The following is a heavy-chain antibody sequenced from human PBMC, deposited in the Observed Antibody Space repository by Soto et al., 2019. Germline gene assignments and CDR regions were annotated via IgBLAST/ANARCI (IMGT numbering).Heavy chain of an antibody. CDR2: IYSGGST. CDR1: GFTVSSNY. Sequence: GGSLRLSCAASGFTVSSNYMSWVRQAPGKGLEWVSVIYSGGSTYYADSVKGRFTISRDNSKNTLYLQMNSLRAEDTAVYYCARSLGQEYYYDSSGYYLWGLGTLVTVSS. D-gene: IGHD3-22*01. J-gene: IGHJ4*02. V-gene: IGHV3-66*01. CDR3: ARSLGQEYYYDSSGYYL.